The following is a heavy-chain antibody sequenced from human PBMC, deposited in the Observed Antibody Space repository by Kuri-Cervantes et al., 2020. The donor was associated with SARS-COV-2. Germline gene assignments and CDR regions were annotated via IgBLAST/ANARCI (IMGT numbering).Heavy chain of an antibody. CDR2: IYPGDSDT. J-gene: IGHJ4*02. D-gene: IGHD3-3*01. V-gene: IGHV5-51*01. Sequence: GESLKISCKASGYSFTSYWIGWVRQMPGKGLEWVGIIYPGDSDTRYSPSFQGQVTISADKSISTAYLQWNSLKASDTAMYYCARRRGFWSGFPYYFDYWGQGTLVTVSS. CDR3: ARRRGFWSGFPYYFDY. CDR1: GYSFTSYW.